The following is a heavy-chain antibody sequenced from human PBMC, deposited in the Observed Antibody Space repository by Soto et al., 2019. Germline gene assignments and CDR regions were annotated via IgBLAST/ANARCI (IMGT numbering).Heavy chain of an antibody. D-gene: IGHD3-3*01. CDR2: MSYTTTS. Sequence: SETLSLTCTVSGGSTRSSSYYWGWVRQPPGKGLEWIGSMSYTTTSYYAPTLRSRAVISVDTAKNQFSLRLSSVTAADTAVYYCTRHGRPDITIFAVGAYNFVTWGQRTRHNVSS. J-gene: IGHJ4*02. V-gene: IGHV4-39*01. CDR3: TRHGRPDITIFAVGAYNFVT. CDR1: GGSTRSSSYY.